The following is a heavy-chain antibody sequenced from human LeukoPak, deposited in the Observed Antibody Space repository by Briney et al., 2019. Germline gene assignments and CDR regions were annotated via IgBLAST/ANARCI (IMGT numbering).Heavy chain of an antibody. CDR3: AKGYCSGGSCSDYFDY. CDR1: GYTLTCYY. CDR2: INPNSGGT. Sequence: ASVKASCKASGYTLTCYYMHWVRQAPGQGLEWMGWINPNSGGTNYAQKFQGRVTMTRDTSISTAYMELSRLRSDDTAVYYCAKGYCSGGSCSDYFDYWGQGTLVTVSS. D-gene: IGHD2-15*01. J-gene: IGHJ4*02. V-gene: IGHV1-2*02.